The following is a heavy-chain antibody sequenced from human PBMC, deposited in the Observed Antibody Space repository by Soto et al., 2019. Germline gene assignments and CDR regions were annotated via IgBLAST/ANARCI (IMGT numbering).Heavy chain of an antibody. CDR1: GGTFSSYA. CDR2: IIPIFGTA. J-gene: IGHJ4*02. Sequence: QVQLVQSGAEVKKPGSSVKVSCKASGGTFSSYAISWVRQAPGQGLEWMGGIIPIFGTANYAQKFQGRVAITADESTSKAYMELCSLRSEDTAVYYCASPPQYYGSGSYFSKRYYFDYWGPGTLVIVSS. D-gene: IGHD3-10*01. CDR3: ASPPQYYGSGSYFSKRYYFDY. V-gene: IGHV1-69*01.